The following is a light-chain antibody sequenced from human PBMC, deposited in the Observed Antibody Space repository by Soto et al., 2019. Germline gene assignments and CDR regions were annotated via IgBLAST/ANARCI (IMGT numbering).Light chain of an antibody. Sequence: QSVLTQPASVSGSPGQSITISRTGTSSDVGGYNYVSWYQQHPGKAPKLMIYDVSNRPSGVSNRFSGSKSGNTASLTISGLQAEDEADHYCTSYTSSSSSVFVTAPKVTVL. CDR2: DVS. V-gene: IGLV2-14*01. J-gene: IGLJ1*01. CDR1: SSDVGGYNY. CDR3: TSYTSSSSSV.